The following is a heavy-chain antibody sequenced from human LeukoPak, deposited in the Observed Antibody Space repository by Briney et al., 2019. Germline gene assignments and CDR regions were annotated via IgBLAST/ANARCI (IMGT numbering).Heavy chain of an antibody. D-gene: IGHD5-12*01. CDR1: GFTFSTYA. V-gene: IGHV3-21*01. CDR3: ARILVATRKYIDY. J-gene: IGHJ4*02. Sequence: GGSLRLSCAASGFTFSTYAMIWIRQAPGKGLEWVSSISSSSSYIYYADSVKGRFTISRDNAKNSLYLQMNSLRAEDTAVYYCARILVATRKYIDYWGQGTLVTVSS. CDR2: ISSSSSYI.